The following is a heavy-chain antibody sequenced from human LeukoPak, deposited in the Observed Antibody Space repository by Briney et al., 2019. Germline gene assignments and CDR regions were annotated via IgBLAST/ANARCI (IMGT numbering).Heavy chain of an antibody. CDR2: ISGSGGST. CDR1: GFTFSSYA. J-gene: IGHJ3*02. V-gene: IGHV3-23*01. D-gene: IGHD6-13*01. Sequence: PGGSLRLSCAASGFTFSSYAMSWVRQAPGKGLEWVSAISGSGGSTYYADSVKGRFTISRDNSKNTLYLQMNSLRAEDTAVYYCARGGTPGIAAAGAFDIWGQGTMVTVSS. CDR3: ARGGTPGIAAAGAFDI.